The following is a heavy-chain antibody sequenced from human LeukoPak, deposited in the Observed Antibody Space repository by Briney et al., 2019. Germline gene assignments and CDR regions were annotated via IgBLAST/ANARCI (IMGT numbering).Heavy chain of an antibody. CDR1: GYTFATYG. V-gene: IGHV1-18*01. D-gene: IGHD2-15*01. J-gene: IGHJ4*02. Sequence: ASVKVSCKASGYTFATYGISWFRQAPGQGLEWMGWISGYNGNTNHAQKFQGRVTMTTDTSTSTACMELRSLRSDDTAVYYCARLYCSGANCYPIYGDPFDYWGQGTLVTVSS. CDR2: ISGYNGNT. CDR3: ARLYCSGANCYPIYGDPFDY.